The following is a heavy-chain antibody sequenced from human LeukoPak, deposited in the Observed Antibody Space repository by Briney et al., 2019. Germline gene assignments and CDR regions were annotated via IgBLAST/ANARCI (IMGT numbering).Heavy chain of an antibody. CDR2: IKSKTDGGTT. CDR3: TTVFRGYSDY. D-gene: IGHD3-22*01. V-gene: IGHV3-15*01. CDR1: GFTVSSNY. Sequence: PGGSLRLSCAASGFTVSSNYMSWVRQAPGKGLEWVGRIKSKTDGGTTDYAAPVKGRFTISRDDSKNTLYLQMNSLKTEDTAVYYCTTVFRGYSDYWGQGTLVTVSS. J-gene: IGHJ4*02.